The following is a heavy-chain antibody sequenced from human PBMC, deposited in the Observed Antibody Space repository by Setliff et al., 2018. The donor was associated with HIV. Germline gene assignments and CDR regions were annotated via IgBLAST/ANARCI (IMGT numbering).Heavy chain of an antibody. D-gene: IGHD2-21*01. CDR2: IYHSGTT. J-gene: IGHJ4*02. V-gene: IGHV4-4*02. CDR1: GGSISSSNW. Sequence: SETLSLTCTVSGGSISSSNWWSWVRQPPGKGLEWIGEIYHSGTTNYNPSLKSRVTISVDKSKNQFSLRLSSVTAADTALYYCARDRGGDGYMDSWGQGTLVTVSS. CDR3: ARDRGGDGYMDS.